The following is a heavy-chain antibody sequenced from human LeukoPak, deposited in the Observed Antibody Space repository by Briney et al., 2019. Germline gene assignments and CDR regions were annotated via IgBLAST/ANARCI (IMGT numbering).Heavy chain of an antibody. CDR3: GRGYCSGGSCQSVGYYGMDV. V-gene: IGHV3-74*01. J-gene: IGHJ6*02. CDR1: GFTSSRHW. D-gene: IGHD2-15*01. Sequence: GGSLRLSCAASGFTSSRHWMHWVRQAPGKGLVWVSRINSDGSGTNHADSVKGRFTISRDNAKNTLYLQMNSLRAEDTAVYYCGRGYCSGGSCQSVGYYGMDVWGQGATVTVSS. CDR2: INSDGSGT.